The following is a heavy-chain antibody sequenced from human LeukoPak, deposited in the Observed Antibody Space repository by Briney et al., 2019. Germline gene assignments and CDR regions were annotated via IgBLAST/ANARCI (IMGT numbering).Heavy chain of an antibody. CDR3: ARGGVEQGNRIYLDS. Sequence: GGSLRLSCAASGFALSSYAVLWVRHAPGKGLEWVTWSSHDGANTYSADFVKGRLTVSRDNAKNTLYLQMNSLTIDDTAVYYCARGGVEQGNRIYLDSWGQGTLVTVSS. V-gene: IGHV3-30-3*01. CDR1: GFALSSYA. CDR2: SSHDGANT. J-gene: IGHJ4*02. D-gene: IGHD1/OR15-1a*01.